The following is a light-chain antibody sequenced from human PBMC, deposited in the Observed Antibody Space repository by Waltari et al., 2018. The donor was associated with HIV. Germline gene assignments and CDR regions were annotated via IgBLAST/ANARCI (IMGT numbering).Light chain of an antibody. Sequence: QSVLTQPPSVSAAPGQKVTISCSGSNSNIGNNYVSWYQQVPKTAPKLLIGDNDKRPSGIPDRFSGSKSGTSATLDITGLQSGDEADYYCGTWDSSLSAYVFGTGTKVTVL. CDR2: DND. V-gene: IGLV1-51*01. J-gene: IGLJ1*01. CDR3: GTWDSSLSAYV. CDR1: NSNIGNNY.